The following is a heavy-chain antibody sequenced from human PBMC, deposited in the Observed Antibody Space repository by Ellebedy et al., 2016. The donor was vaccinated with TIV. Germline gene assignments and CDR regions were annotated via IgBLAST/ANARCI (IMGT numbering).Heavy chain of an antibody. J-gene: IGHJ3*02. CDR1: GYSFTSYW. Sequence: GESLKISCKGSGYSFTSYWIGWVRQMPGKGLEWMGIIYPGDSDTRYSPSFQGQVTISADKSISTAYLQWSSLKASDTAMYYCARDGNYGVPRDAFDIWGQGTMVTVSS. D-gene: IGHD4-17*01. V-gene: IGHV5-51*01. CDR2: IYPGDSDT. CDR3: ARDGNYGVPRDAFDI.